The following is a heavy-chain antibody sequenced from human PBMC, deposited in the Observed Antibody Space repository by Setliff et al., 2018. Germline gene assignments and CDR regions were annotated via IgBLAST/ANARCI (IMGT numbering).Heavy chain of an antibody. CDR1: DDSISSRHYY. CDR3: ARVTGFFYVDA. Sequence: SETLSLTCTVSDDSISSRHYYWSWIRQPAGKGLEWIGQIYTSWSTNYNPSLKSRVTISLDASKNQFSLRLTSVTAADTAIYYCARVTGFFYVDAWGKGTTVTVSS. J-gene: IGHJ6*03. D-gene: IGHD3-3*01. CDR2: IYTSWST. V-gene: IGHV4-61*09.